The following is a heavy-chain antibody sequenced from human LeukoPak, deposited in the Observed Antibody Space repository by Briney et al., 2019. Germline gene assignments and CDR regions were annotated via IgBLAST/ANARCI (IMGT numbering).Heavy chain of an antibody. D-gene: IGHD3-10*01. CDR2: INPNSGGT. CDR1: GYTFTGYY. CDR3: ARGSTLRGDLPYYFDY. Sequence: ASVKVSCKASGYTFTGYYMHWVRQAPGQGLEWMGWINPNSGGTNYAQKFQGRVTMTRDTSSSTAYMELSRLRSDDTAVYYCARGSTLRGDLPYYFDYWGQGTLVTVSS. J-gene: IGHJ4*02. V-gene: IGHV1-2*02.